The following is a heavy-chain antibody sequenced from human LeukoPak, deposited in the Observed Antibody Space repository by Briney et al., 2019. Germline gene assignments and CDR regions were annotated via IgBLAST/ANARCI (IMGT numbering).Heavy chain of an antibody. J-gene: IGHJ3*02. CDR1: GGSISSYY. V-gene: IGHV4-59*08. CDR2: IYYSGST. CDR3: ARREAQPM. Sequence: PSETLSLTCTVSGGSISSYYWSWIRQPPGKGLEWIGYIYYSGSTNYNPSLKSRVTISVDTSKNQFSLKLRSVTAADTAVYYCARREAQPMWGQGTMVTVSS. D-gene: IGHD2-2*01.